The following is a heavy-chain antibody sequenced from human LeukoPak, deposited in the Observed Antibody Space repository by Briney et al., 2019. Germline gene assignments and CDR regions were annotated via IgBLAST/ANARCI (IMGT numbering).Heavy chain of an antibody. D-gene: IGHD2/OR15-2a*01. Sequence: GGSLRLSCAVSGCNFRTDWMHWLRQVPGKGLVWVSRINSDGKMTTYADSVKGRFTISRDNAKNTLYLQMNSLRAEDTAVYYCASLLRGWGQGTLVTVSS. CDR2: INSDGKMT. J-gene: IGHJ4*02. CDR3: ASLLRG. V-gene: IGHV3-74*01. CDR1: GCNFRTDW.